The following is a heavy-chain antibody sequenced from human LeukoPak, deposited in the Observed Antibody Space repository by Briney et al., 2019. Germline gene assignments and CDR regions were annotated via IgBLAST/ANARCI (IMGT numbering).Heavy chain of an antibody. CDR1: GFTFTTSA. CDR2: IVVGSGNT. J-gene: IGHJ6*03. V-gene: IGHV1-58*01. Sequence: GASVKVSCKASGFTFTTSAVQWVRQARGQRLEWIGWIVVGSGNTNYAQKFQERVTITRDMSTSTAYMELSSLRSEDTAVYYCAAPYCSGGSCQGYYYYYMDVWGKGTTVTVSS. CDR3: AAPYCSGGSCQGYYYYYMDV. D-gene: IGHD2-15*01.